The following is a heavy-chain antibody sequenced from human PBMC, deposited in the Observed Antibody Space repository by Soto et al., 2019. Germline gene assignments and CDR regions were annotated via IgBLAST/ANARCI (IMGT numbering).Heavy chain of an antibody. J-gene: IGHJ4*02. Sequence: ASVKVSCKASGYTFTSYAISWVRQAPGQGLEWMGWISAYNGNTNYAQKLQGRVTMTTDTSTSTAYMELRGLRSDDTAVYYCARVYCSSTSCYHFDYWGQGTLVTVSS. CDR2: ISAYNGNT. CDR1: GYTFTSYA. CDR3: ARVYCSSTSCYHFDY. V-gene: IGHV1-18*01. D-gene: IGHD2-2*01.